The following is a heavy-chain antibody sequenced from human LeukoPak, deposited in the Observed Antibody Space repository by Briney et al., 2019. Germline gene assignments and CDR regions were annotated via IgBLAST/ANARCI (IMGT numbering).Heavy chain of an antibody. D-gene: IGHD2-2*01. Sequence: SQTLSLTCTVSGGSISSGGYYWSWIRQPPGKGLEWIGYIYRSGSTYYNPSLKSRVTISVDRSKNQFSLKLSSVTAADTAVYYCASLVDIVVVPAAIGPNYFDYWGQGTLVTVSS. J-gene: IGHJ4*02. CDR1: GGSISSGGYY. V-gene: IGHV4-30-2*01. CDR2: IYRSGST. CDR3: ASLVDIVVVPAAIGPNYFDY.